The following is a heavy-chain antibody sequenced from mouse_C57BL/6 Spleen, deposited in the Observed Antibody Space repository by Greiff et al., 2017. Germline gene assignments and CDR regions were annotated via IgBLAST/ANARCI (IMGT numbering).Heavy chain of an antibody. CDR3: VSQLGYAMDY. D-gene: IGHD4-1*01. CDR1: GFSFNTYA. Sequence: GGGLVQPKGSLKLSCAASGFSFNTYAMNWVRQAPGKGLEWVARIRSKSNNYATYYADSVKDRFTISRDDSESMLYLQMNNLKTEDTDMYYCVSQLGYAMDYWGQGTSVTVSS. J-gene: IGHJ4*01. CDR2: IRSKSNNYAT. V-gene: IGHV10-1*01.